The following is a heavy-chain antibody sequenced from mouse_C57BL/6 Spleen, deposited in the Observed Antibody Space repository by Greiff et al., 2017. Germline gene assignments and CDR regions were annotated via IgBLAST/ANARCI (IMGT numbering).Heavy chain of an antibody. D-gene: IGHD2-3*01. CDR3: ARDGYYHYYAIDY. Sequence: EVQVVESGGGLVQPGGSLSLSCAASGFTFTDYYMSWVRQPPGKALEWLGFIRNKANGYTTEYSASVKGRFTISRDNSQSILYLQMNALRAEDSATYYGARDGYYHYYAIDYWGQGTSVTVSS. V-gene: IGHV7-3*01. CDR1: GFTFTDYY. J-gene: IGHJ4*01. CDR2: IRNKANGYTT.